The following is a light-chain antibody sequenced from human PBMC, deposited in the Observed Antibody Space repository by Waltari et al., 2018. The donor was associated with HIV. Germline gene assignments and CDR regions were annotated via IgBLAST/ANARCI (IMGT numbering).Light chain of an antibody. Sequence: DIQMTQSPSSLSASIGDTLPITCRSRQPIRMYLNWHQQQPGKVPKLLIYSASALQGGVSSRFSGAASGTFFTLTITNLQPEDVATYFCQQTYTLPITFGGGSKVEI. J-gene: IGKJ4*01. CDR3: QQTYTLPIT. CDR1: QPIRMY. CDR2: SAS. V-gene: IGKV1-39*01.